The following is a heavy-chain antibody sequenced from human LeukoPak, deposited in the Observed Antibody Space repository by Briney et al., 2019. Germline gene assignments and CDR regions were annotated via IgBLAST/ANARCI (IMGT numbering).Heavy chain of an antibody. CDR2: IHYSGST. D-gene: IGHD6-13*01. V-gene: IGHV4-59*01. CDR3: ARGGSSWYADY. CDR1: GASISTYY. J-gene: IGHJ4*02. Sequence: SETLSLTCSVSGASISTYYWSWIRQPPEKGLEWIGYIHYSGSTSYNPSLKSRVTMSVDTSNDQFSLKVSSVTAADTAVYYCARGGSSWYADYWGQGTLVTVSS.